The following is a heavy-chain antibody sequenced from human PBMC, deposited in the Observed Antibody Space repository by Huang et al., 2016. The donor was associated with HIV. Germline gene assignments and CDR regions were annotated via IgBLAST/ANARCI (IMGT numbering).Heavy chain of an antibody. CDR3: GRDPAAITETSSHYYYFMDV. D-gene: IGHD2-15*01. V-gene: IGHV3-30*03. J-gene: IGHJ6*03. Sequence: QVQLVESGGGVVRSGGSLRLSCAGSGFTFRSHAIHWARQTRGKGLELVGVITDEGGTEHVADTVEGRFTISRDNSRNTVSLQMNSLRPEDTAVYFCGRDPAAITETSSHYYYFMDVWGNGTTVIVSS. CDR1: GFTFRSHA. CDR2: ITDEGGTE.